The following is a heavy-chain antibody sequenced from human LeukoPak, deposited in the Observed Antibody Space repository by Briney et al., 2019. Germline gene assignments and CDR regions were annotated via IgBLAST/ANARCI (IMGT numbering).Heavy chain of an antibody. V-gene: IGHV1-69*06. Sequence: SVKVSCKASGGTFSSYAVSWVRLTPGQGLEWLGGIIPVFGTTTYAQKFQAKVTMTADKSTNTAYLEISSLTSDDTAVYYCARCSPGDSSNFYAVLQYWGQGTQVTVSS. J-gene: IGHJ4*02. CDR1: GGTFSSYA. D-gene: IGHD3-22*01. CDR3: ARCSPGDSSNFYAVLQY. CDR2: IIPVFGTT.